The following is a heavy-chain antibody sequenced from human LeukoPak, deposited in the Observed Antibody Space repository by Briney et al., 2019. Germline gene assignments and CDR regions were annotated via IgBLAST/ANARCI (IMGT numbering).Heavy chain of an antibody. V-gene: IGHV4-39*07. CDR1: GGSISSSSYY. Sequence: PSETLSLTCTVSGGSISSSSYYWGWIRQPPGKGLEWIGSIYYSGTTYYNRSLRSRVTISVDTSKNQFSLKLSSVTAADTAVYYCASYYDSSGYIDYWGQGTLVTVSS. J-gene: IGHJ4*02. CDR3: ASYYDSSGYIDY. D-gene: IGHD3-22*01. CDR2: IYYSGTT.